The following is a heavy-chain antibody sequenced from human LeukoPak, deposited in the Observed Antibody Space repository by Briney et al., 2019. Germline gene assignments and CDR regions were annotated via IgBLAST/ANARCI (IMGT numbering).Heavy chain of an antibody. J-gene: IGHJ5*02. CDR3: ARGGAGTYYKRDGWFDP. D-gene: IGHD3-10*01. Sequence: ASVKVSCKASGYTFNSYDINWVRQDTGQGLEWMGWMNPNTGNTGYGERFQGRVTMTRDNSISTAYMELNSLTSEDTAVYYCARGGAGTYYKRDGWFDPWGQGTVVTVSS. CDR1: GYTFNSYD. V-gene: IGHV1-8*01. CDR2: MNPNTGNT.